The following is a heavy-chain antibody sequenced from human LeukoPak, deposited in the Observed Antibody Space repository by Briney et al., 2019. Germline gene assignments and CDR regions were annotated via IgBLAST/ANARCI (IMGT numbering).Heavy chain of an antibody. Sequence: SETLSLICTVSGGSNSSGSYYWRWIRQSWIRQPPGKGLEWIGYIYYSGSTYYNPSLKSRLTISVDTSKNQFSLKLSSVTAADTAVYYCARVPRYDSSGYLDYWGQGTLVTVSS. CDR1: GGSNSSGSYY. CDR2: IYYSGST. CDR3: ARVPRYDSSGYLDY. J-gene: IGHJ4*02. D-gene: IGHD3-22*01. V-gene: IGHV4-31*03.